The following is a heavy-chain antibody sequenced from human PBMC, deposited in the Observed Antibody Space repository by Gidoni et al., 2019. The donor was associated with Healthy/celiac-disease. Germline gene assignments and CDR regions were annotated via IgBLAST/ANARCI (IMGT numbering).Heavy chain of an antibody. J-gene: IGHJ6*02. V-gene: IGHV4-31*03. CDR1: GGSISSGVYY. CDR3: ARSSSYAKPGYYYGMDV. CDR2: IYYSGST. Sequence: QVQLQESGPGLVKPSQTLSLTCTVSGGSISSGVYYWSWIRQHPGKGLEWIGYIYYSGSTYYNPYIKSRFTISMKTSKNQFSLKLSSVTAADTAVYYCARSSSYAKPGYYYGMDVWGQGTTVTVSS. D-gene: IGHD1-26*01.